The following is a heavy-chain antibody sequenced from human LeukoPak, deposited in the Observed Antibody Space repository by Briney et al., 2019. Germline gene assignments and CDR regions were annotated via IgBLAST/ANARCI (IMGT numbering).Heavy chain of an antibody. D-gene: IGHD2-2*01. J-gene: IGHJ4*02. CDR2: ISWDGGST. Sequence: GRTLRLSCAASGFTFDDYAMHWVRQAPGKGLEWVSLISWDGGSTYYADSVKGRFTISRDNSKNSLYLQMNSLRAEDTALYYCAKDMSPLVPAAIDYWGQGTLVTVSS. CDR3: AKDMSPLVPAAIDY. CDR1: GFTFDDYA. V-gene: IGHV3-43D*03.